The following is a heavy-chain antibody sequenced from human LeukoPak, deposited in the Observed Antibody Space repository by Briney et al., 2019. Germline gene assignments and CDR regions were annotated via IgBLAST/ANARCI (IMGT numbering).Heavy chain of an antibody. D-gene: IGHD3-10*01. J-gene: IGHJ3*02. CDR3: ARVGNYYGSGSYYNGDAFDI. CDR2: IYYSGST. Sequence: SETLSLTSTVSGGSIRSGGYFWSWIRQHPGKGLEWIGYIYYSGSTHYNPSLKSRVSISVDTSKNQFSLKLSSVTAADTAVYYCARVGNYYGSGSYYNGDAFDIWGQGTMVTASS. V-gene: IGHV4-31*03. CDR1: GGSIRSGGYF.